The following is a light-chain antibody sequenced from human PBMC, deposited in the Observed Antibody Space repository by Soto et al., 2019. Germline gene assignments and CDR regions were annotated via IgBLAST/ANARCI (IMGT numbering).Light chain of an antibody. CDR2: AAS. CDR1: QDIAIY. CDR3: QQLRMYPST. Sequence: IHMTHSPSTLSASVGYRVTITCLASQDIAIYLAWYQQKPGEAPKLLIYAASTLYGGVPSRFSGSGSGTDFALTITSLQAEDFATYYCQQLRMYPSTFGGGTKVDNK. J-gene: IGKJ4*01. V-gene: IGKV1-9*01.